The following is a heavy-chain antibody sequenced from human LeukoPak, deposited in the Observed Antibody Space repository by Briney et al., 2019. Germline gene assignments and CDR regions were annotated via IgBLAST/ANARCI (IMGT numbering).Heavy chain of an antibody. V-gene: IGHV1-2*02. J-gene: IGHJ4*02. CDR2: INPNSGGT. CDR3: ARGGYCSSTSCYSIGIDY. Sequence: GASVKVSCKASGYTFTGYYMHCVRQAPGQGLEWMGWINPNSGGTNYAQKFQGRVTMTRDTSISTAYMELSRLRSDDTAVYYCARGGYCSSTSCYSIGIDYWGQGTLVTVSS. D-gene: IGHD2-2*02. CDR1: GYTFTGYY.